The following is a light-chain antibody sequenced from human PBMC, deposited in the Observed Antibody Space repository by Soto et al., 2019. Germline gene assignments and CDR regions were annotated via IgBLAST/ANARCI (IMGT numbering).Light chain of an antibody. V-gene: IGKV1-5*03. CDR2: KAS. Sequence: DIQMTQSPSTLSASVGDRVTITCRASQNINNWLAWYQQKPGKAPKLLIYKASTLESGVPSRFSGSGFGTEFTLTISSLQPDDFATYYCQQYNTYSFTFGPGAIVDIK. CDR3: QQYNTYSFT. J-gene: IGKJ3*01. CDR1: QNINNW.